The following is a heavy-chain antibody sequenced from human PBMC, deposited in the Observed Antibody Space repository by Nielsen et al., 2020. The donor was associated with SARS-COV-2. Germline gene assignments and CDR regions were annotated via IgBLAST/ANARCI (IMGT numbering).Heavy chain of an antibody. J-gene: IGHJ6*02. CDR3: ARDWSSGSGSSYYYYGMDV. Sequence: GESLKIFCAASGFNFSTYWMSWVRQAPGKGLEWVANIKQDGSEKYFIDSVKGRFTIPRDNAKNSLYLQMNSLRAEDTAVYYCARDWSSGSGSSYYYYGMDVWGQGTTVTVSS. CDR1: GFNFSTYW. D-gene: IGHD3-10*01. V-gene: IGHV3-7*01. CDR2: IKQDGSEK.